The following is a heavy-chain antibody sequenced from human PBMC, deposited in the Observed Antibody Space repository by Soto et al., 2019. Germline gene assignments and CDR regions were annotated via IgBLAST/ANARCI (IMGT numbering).Heavy chain of an antibody. CDR2: IIPIFGTA. CDR1: GGTFSSYA. J-gene: IGHJ6*02. V-gene: IGHV1-69*12. CDR3: ARTVVDYYYYGMDV. Sequence: QVQLVQSGAEVKKPGSSVKVSCKASGGTFSSYAISWVRQAPGQGLEWMGGIIPIFGTANYAQKFQGRVTITADESTSTAYMERSSLRSEDTAVYYCARTVVDYYYYGMDVWGQGTTVTVSS. D-gene: IGHD2-15*01.